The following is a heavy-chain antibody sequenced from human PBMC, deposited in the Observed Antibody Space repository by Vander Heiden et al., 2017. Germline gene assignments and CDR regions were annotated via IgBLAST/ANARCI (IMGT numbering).Heavy chain of an antibody. CDR3: AKPQEYSYGPFDY. CDR1: GFTFNIYS. D-gene: IGHD5-18*01. V-gene: IGHV3-21*06. CDR2: ISSSSSYI. Sequence: EVQLVESGGGLVKPGGSLSLSCAASGFTFNIYSMNWVRQAPGKGLEWVASISSSSSYIYYTDSVKGRFTISRDNAENSLYLQMNSLRAEDTAVYYCAKPQEYSYGPFDYWGQGTLVTVSS. J-gene: IGHJ4*02.